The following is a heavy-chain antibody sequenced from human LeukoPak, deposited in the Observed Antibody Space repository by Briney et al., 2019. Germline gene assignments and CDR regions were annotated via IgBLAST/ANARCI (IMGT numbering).Heavy chain of an antibody. V-gene: IGHV3-74*01. CDR2: ISTDGSST. CDR1: GFTFSTYW. D-gene: IGHD4-17*01. J-gene: IGHJ2*01. CDR3: ARGSTVRFDL. Sequence: GGSLRLSCAASGFTFSTYWMHWVRQAPGKGLVWVSRISTDGSSTSHADSVTGRFTISRDNAKNTLYLQMNTLRAEDTAVYYCARGSTVRFDLWGRGTLVTVSS.